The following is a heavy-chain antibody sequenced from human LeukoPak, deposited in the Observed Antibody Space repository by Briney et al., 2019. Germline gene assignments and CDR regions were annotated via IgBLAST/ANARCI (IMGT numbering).Heavy chain of an antibody. CDR2: IKSKTDGCTT. V-gene: IGHV3-15*01. CDR1: GFTFSSAW. J-gene: IGHJ4*02. CDR3: TTTDIVVVPFFDY. Sequence: GGPLRLSCAASGFTFSSAWMSWVRQAPGKGLEWVGRIKSKTDGCTTDYAAPVKDRFTISRDDSKNTLYLQMSSLKTEDTAVYYCTTTDIVVVPFFDYCGQGTLVTVSS. D-gene: IGHD2-2*01.